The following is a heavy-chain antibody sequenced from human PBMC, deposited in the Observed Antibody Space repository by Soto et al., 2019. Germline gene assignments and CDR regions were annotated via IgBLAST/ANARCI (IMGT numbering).Heavy chain of an antibody. D-gene: IGHD2-8*02. J-gene: IGHJ3*02. Sequence: QVQLVQSGAEVKKPGSSVKVSCKASGGTFSSYAISWVRQAPGQGLEWMGGIIPIFGTANYAQKFQGRVTITAFESTSTAYMEQSRLRSEDTAVYYCARVGAVVWHDAFDIWGQGTMVTVSS. CDR3: ARVGAVVWHDAFDI. CDR2: IIPIFGTA. CDR1: GGTFSSYA. V-gene: IGHV1-69*12.